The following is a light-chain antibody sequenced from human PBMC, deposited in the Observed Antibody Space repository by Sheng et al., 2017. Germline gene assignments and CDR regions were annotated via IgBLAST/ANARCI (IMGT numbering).Light chain of an antibody. CDR1: QSVSSN. J-gene: IGKJ1*01. V-gene: IGKV3-15*01. CDR3: QQYNNWPPT. Sequence: EIVMTQSPATLSLSPGERVTLSCRASQSVSSNLAWYQQKPGQAPRLLISGASTRATGIPARFSGSGSGTEFTLTISSLQSEDFAVYYCQQYNNWPPTFGQGTKVEIK. CDR2: GAS.